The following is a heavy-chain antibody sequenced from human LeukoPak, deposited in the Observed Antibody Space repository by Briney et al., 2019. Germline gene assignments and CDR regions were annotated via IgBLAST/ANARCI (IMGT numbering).Heavy chain of an antibody. J-gene: IGHJ4*02. CDR2: IYYSGST. Sequence: SGTLSLTCTVSGGSISSSSYYWGWIRQPPGKGLEWIGSIYYSGSTYYNPSLKSRVTISVDTSKNQFSLKLSFVTAADTAVYYCARPTRSGWYYYWGQGTLVTVSS. D-gene: IGHD6-19*01. CDR3: ARPTRSGWYYY. CDR1: GGSISSSSYY. V-gene: IGHV4-39*01.